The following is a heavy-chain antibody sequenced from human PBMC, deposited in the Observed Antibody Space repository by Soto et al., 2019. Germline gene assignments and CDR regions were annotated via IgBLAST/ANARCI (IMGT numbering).Heavy chain of an antibody. CDR1: VFIFVTYT. Sequence: VVSLILSCSFSVFIFVTYTMNLVRQAAGIGLEWVSGLSDSVLTTHYAYSLKFRFTISMYKSKNTLYLQMNNLRAEDTAVYYCAKHLIGGSIQSQFALWGKGNQVTVSS. V-gene: IGHV3-23*01. D-gene: IGHD1-26*01. J-gene: IGHJ4*02. CDR2: LSDSVLTT. CDR3: AKHLIGGSIQSQFAL.